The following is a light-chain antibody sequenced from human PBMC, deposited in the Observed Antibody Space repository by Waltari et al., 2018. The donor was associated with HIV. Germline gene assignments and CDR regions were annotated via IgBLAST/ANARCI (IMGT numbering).Light chain of an antibody. CDR2: LAT. Sequence: VVMTQSPRYLPVSLGEPASIFCASNEILRHETGFKYVDWFLQRPGRTQQLLIQLATPRAFGVPTRFGGSASDTNFTLTISRLGTGDVGLYYCMQTLRIPWTFGQGTRV. V-gene: IGKV2-28*01. CDR3: MQTLRIPWT. CDR1: EILRHETGFKY. J-gene: IGKJ1*01.